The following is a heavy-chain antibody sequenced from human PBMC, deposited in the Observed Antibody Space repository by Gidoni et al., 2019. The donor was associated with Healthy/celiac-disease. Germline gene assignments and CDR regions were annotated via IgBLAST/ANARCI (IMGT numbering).Heavy chain of an antibody. Sequence: QVQLVQSGAEVKKPGASVKVSCKASGYTFTSYAMHWVRQAPGQRLEWMGWINAGNGNTKYSQKFQGRVTITRDTSASTAYMELSSLRSEDTAVYYCARGPPYYYDSSGYYSPFDYWGQGTLVTVSS. D-gene: IGHD3-22*01. V-gene: IGHV1-3*01. CDR2: INAGNGNT. CDR1: GYTFTSYA. CDR3: ARGPPYYYDSSGYYSPFDY. J-gene: IGHJ4*02.